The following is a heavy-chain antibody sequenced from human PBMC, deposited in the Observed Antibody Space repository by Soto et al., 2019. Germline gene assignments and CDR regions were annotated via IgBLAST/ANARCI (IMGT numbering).Heavy chain of an antibody. J-gene: IGHJ3*02. V-gene: IGHV3-23*01. CDR3: AKDIGGDGRGISNAFDI. Sequence: GGSLRLSCAASGFTVSSYAMSWVRQDPGKGLEWVSAISGSGGSTYYADSVKGRFTISRDNSSNTLYLQMNSLRAEDTAVYYCAKDIGGDGRGISNAFDIWGQGTMVTVSS. CDR2: ISGSGGST. D-gene: IGHD3-10*01. CDR1: GFTVSSYA.